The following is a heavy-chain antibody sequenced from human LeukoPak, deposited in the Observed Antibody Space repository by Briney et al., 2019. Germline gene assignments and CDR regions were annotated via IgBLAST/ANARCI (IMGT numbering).Heavy chain of an antibody. CDR1: GGSFSGYY. D-gene: IGHD2-2*01. V-gene: IGHV4-34*01. J-gene: IGHJ4*02. CDR3: AGGVVPAAI. Sequence: PSETLSLTCAVYGGSFSGYYWSWIRQPPGKGLEWIGEINHSGSTNYNPSLKSRVTISVDTSKNQFSLKLSSVTAVDTAVYYCAGGVVPAAIWGQGTLVTVSS. CDR2: INHSGST.